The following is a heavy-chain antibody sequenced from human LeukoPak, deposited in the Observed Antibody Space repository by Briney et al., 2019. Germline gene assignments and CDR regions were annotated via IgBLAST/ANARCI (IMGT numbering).Heavy chain of an antibody. D-gene: IGHD2-15*01. J-gene: IGHJ5*02. CDR2: ISYDGGNK. V-gene: IGHV3-30-3*01. CDR3: ARDDCSGESCYRSWFGP. Sequence: GRSLRLSCAASGFTFSSYAMNWVRQAPGKGLEWVALISYDGGNKNYADSVKGRFTISRDNSKNTLYLQMNSLRAEDTAAYYCARDDCSGESCYRSWFGPWGQGTLVTVSS. CDR1: GFTFSSYA.